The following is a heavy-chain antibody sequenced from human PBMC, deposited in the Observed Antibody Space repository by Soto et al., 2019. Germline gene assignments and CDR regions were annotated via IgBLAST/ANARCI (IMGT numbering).Heavy chain of an antibody. V-gene: IGHV4-39*01. J-gene: IGHJ3*02. CDR1: GGSISSSSYY. D-gene: IGHD2-15*01. Sequence: QLQLQESGPGLVKPSETLSLTCTVSGGSISSSSYYWGWIRQPPGKGLEWIGSIYYSGSTYYNPSLTSRVTISVDTSKNQFSLKLSSVTAADTAVYYCARHDCSGGSCYSDAFDIWGQGTMVTVSS. CDR3: ARHDCSGGSCYSDAFDI. CDR2: IYYSGST.